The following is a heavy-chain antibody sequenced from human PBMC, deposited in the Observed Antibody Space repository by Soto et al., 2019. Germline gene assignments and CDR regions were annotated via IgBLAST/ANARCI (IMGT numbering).Heavy chain of an antibody. V-gene: IGHV3-49*03. D-gene: IGHD3-10*01. CDR2: IRSKAYGGTT. CDR1: GFTFGDYA. J-gene: IGHJ6*03. Sequence: GGSLRLSCTASGFTFGDYAMSWFRQAPGKGLEWVGFIRSKAYGGTTEYAASVKGRFTISRDDSKSIAYLQMNSLKTEDTAVYYCTRGRVGPNHYYYYYMDVWGKGTTVTVSS. CDR3: TRGRVGPNHYYYYYMDV.